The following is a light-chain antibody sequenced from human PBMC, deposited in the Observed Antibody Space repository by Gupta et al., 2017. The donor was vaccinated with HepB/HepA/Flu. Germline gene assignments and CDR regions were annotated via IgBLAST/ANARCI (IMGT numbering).Light chain of an antibody. CDR2: ATS. CDR3: QQRYSTPCT. J-gene: IGKJ1*01. CDR1: QSIASY. Sequence: DIQMTQSPSSLSASVGDRVTITCRARQSIASYLNWYQQKLGKAPKLLIYATSSVQSGVPSRFSGSGSGTDFTLTISRLQPEDFATYYCQQRYSTPCTFGQGTKVEIK. V-gene: IGKV1-39*01.